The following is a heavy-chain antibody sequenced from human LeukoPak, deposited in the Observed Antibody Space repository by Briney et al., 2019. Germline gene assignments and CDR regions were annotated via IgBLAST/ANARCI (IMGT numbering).Heavy chain of an antibody. J-gene: IGHJ3*02. CDR3: AKDHGGIAI. D-gene: IGHD6-13*01. V-gene: IGHV3-21*01. CDR1: GLTFSSYS. CDR2: ISSTGSYI. Sequence: GGSLRLSCAASGLTFSSYSMNWVRQAPGKGLEWVSSISSTGSYIFYADSVKGRFTISRDNAKNSLYLQMNSLRAEDTAVYYCAKDHGGIAIWGQGTMVTVSS.